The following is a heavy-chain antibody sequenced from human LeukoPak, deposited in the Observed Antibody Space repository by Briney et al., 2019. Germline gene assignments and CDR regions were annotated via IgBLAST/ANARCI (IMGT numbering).Heavy chain of an antibody. Sequence: GGSLRLSCAASGFTFSNAWMSWVRQAPGKGLEWVGRIKSKTDGGTTDYAAPVKGRFTISRDDSKNTLYLQMNSLKTEDTAVYYCTTVVYYGSGSYSPPEDYWGQGTLVTVSS. V-gene: IGHV3-15*01. CDR1: GFTFSNAW. J-gene: IGHJ4*02. CDR3: TTVVYYGSGSYSPPEDY. D-gene: IGHD3-10*01. CDR2: IKSKTDGGTT.